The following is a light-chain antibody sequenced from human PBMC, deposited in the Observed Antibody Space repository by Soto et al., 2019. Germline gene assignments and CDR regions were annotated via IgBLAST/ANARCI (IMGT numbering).Light chain of an antibody. V-gene: IGLV2-8*01. CDR2: EVS. CDR1: SSDVGGYNY. J-gene: IGLJ2*01. Sequence: QSALTQPPSASGSPGQSVTISCTGTSSDVGGYNYVSWYQQHPGKAPKLIIYEVSKRPSGVPDRFSGSKSGNTASLTVSGLQAEDETDYYCSSYAGSNKVLFGGGTKVTVL. CDR3: SSYAGSNKVL.